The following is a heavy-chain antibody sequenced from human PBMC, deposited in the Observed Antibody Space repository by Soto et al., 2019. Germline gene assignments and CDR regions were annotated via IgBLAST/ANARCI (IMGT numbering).Heavy chain of an antibody. D-gene: IGHD1-26*01. J-gene: IGHJ4*02. CDR3: ARDSSASYFDRIDY. CDR1: GYTFTSYG. V-gene: IGHV1-18*04. Sequence: QVQLVQSGAAVKKPGASVKVSCKASGYTFTSYGISWVRQAPGQGLEWMGWISGYNGNTNYAQKLQGRVTVTTDTSTSTAYMEVTSLRSDDTAVYYCARDSSASYFDRIDYWGQGTLVTVSS. CDR2: ISGYNGNT.